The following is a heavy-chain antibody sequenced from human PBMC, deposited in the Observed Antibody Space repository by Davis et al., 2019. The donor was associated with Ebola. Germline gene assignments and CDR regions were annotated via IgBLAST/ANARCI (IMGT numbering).Heavy chain of an antibody. D-gene: IGHD2-15*01. J-gene: IGHJ6*02. CDR1: GGTFSSYA. Sequence: SVKVSCKASGGTFSSYAISWVRQAPGQGLEWMGGIIPIFGTANYAQKFQGRVTITADESTSTAYMELSRLRSDDTAVYYCSLYCSGGSCYYYGMDVWGQGTTVTVSS. CDR3: SLYCSGGSCYYYGMDV. V-gene: IGHV1-69*13. CDR2: IIPIFGTA.